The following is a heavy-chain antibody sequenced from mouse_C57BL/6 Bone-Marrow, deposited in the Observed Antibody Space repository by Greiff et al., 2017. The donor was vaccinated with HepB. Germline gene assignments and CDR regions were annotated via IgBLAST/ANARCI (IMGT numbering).Heavy chain of an antibody. CDR2: IDPEDGET. V-gene: IGHV14-2*01. CDR3: ARSTIPSYWYFDV. Sequence: DVHLVESGAELVKPGASVKLSCTASGFNIKDYYMHWVKQRTEQGLEWIGRIDPEDGETKYAPKFQGKATITADTSSNTAYLQLSSLTSEDTAVYYCARSTIPSYWYFDVWGTGTTVTVSS. J-gene: IGHJ1*03. CDR1: GFNIKDYY. D-gene: IGHD2-1*01.